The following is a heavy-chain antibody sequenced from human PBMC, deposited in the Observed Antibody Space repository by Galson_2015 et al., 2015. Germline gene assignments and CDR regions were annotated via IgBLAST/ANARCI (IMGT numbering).Heavy chain of an antibody. CDR2: IYYSGST. Sequence: ETLSLTCTVSGGSVSSGSYYWSWIRQPPGKGPEWIGYIYYSGSTNYNPSLKSRVTISVDTSKNQFSLKLSSVTAADTAVYYCARERVGHSSGWIDYWGQGTLVTVSS. V-gene: IGHV4-61*01. J-gene: IGHJ4*02. CDR3: ARERVGHSSGWIDY. CDR1: GGSVSSGSYY. D-gene: IGHD6-19*01.